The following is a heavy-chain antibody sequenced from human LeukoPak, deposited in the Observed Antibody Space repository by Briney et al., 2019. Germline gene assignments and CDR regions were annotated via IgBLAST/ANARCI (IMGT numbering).Heavy chain of an antibody. Sequence: GASVKVSCKASGYTFTDYSIHWMRQAPGQGLEWMGWINPHSGGTNYAQNFQGRVTMTRDTSITTAYMELSRLTSDDTAMYYCARARYSSSWYLDYWGQGTLVTVSS. J-gene: IGHJ4*02. V-gene: IGHV1-2*02. CDR3: ARARYSSSWYLDY. CDR1: GYTFTDYS. CDR2: INPHSGGT. D-gene: IGHD6-13*01.